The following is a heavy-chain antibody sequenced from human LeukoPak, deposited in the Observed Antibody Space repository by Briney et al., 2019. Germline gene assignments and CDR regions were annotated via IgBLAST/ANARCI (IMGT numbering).Heavy chain of an antibody. CDR2: INHSGST. CDR3: ARGGYCSSTSCYREVDY. D-gene: IGHD2-2*02. V-gene: IGHV4-34*01. Sequence: SETLSLTCAVYGGSFSGYYWSWIRQPPGKGLELIGEINHSGSTNYNPSLKSRVTISVDTSKNQFSLKLSSVTAADTAVYYCARGGYCSSTSCYREVDYWGQGTLVTVSS. CDR1: GGSFSGYY. J-gene: IGHJ4*02.